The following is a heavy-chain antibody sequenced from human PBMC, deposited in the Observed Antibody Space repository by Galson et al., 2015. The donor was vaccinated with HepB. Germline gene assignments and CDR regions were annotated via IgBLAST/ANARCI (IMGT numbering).Heavy chain of an antibody. CDR3: ARDPRGTWYDFWSGYGWFDP. Sequence: SLRLSCAASGFTFSSYWMSWVRQAPGKGLEWVANIKQDGSEKYYVDSVKGRFTISRDNAKNSLYLQMNSLRAEDTAVYYCARDPRGTWYDFWSGYGWFDPWGQGTLVTVSS. V-gene: IGHV3-7*01. CDR1: GFTFSSYW. J-gene: IGHJ5*02. CDR2: IKQDGSEK. D-gene: IGHD3-3*01.